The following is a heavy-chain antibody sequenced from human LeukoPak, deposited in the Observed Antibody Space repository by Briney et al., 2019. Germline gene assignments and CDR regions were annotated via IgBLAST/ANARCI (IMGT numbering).Heavy chain of an antibody. CDR3: ARDVDTAMAFDY. J-gene: IGHJ4*02. CDR1: GFTFSNYW. CDR2: IKEDGGGK. Sequence: GGSLRLSCAASGFTFSNYWMTWVRQAPGKGLEWVAHIKEDGGGKYHVDPVKGRFTISRDNAKNSLYLQMNSLRAEDTAVYYCARDVDTAMAFDYWGQGTLVTVSS. V-gene: IGHV3-7*03. D-gene: IGHD5-18*01.